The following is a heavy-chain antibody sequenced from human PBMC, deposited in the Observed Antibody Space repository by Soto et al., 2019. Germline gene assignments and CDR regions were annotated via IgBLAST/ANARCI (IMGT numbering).Heavy chain of an antibody. J-gene: IGHJ4*02. Sequence: ASVKVSCKTSGYTFTHYYMHWVRLAPGQGLEWMGVINPGGGYTTYAQKFQGRVTMTRDTSTSTVYMELSSLKSEDTAVYYCGREYFDSRGTTPGDWGKGTLVTVSS. D-gene: IGHD3-22*01. CDR1: GYTFTHYY. CDR2: INPGGGYT. V-gene: IGHV1-46*01. CDR3: GREYFDSRGTTPGD.